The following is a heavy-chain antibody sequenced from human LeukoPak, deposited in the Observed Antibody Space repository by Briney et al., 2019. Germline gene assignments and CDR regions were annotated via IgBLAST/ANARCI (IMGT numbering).Heavy chain of an antibody. D-gene: IGHD3-10*02. J-gene: IGHJ4*02. Sequence: PGGSLRLSCAASGFTFSGYAMSWVRQAPGKGLEWVSAISGSGGSTYYADSVKGRFTISRDNSKNTLYLQMNSLRAEDTAVYYCAKSVLFEGFPKYYFDYWGQGTLVTVSS. V-gene: IGHV3-23*01. CDR2: ISGSGGST. CDR3: AKSVLFEGFPKYYFDY. CDR1: GFTFSGYA.